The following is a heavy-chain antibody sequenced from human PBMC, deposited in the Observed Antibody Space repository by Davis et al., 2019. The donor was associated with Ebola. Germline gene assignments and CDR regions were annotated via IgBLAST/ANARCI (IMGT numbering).Heavy chain of an antibody. D-gene: IGHD4-17*01. J-gene: IGHJ5*01. CDR2: SYYSGST. Sequence: MPSETLSLTCTVSGGSISRSSYYWGWIRQPPGKGLEWIAKSYYSGSTQYNPSLKSRVTISVDTSKNQFSLQLTSVTAADTAVYYCARDAFPGDYIRWFDSWGQGTQVTVSS. CDR1: GGSISRSSYY. V-gene: IGHV4-39*07. CDR3: ARDAFPGDYIRWFDS.